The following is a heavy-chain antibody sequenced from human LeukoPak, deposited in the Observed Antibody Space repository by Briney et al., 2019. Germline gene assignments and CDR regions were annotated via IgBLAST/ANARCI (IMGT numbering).Heavy chain of an antibody. CDR2: IYYSGST. D-gene: IGHD1-14*01. J-gene: IGHJ4*02. V-gene: IGHV4-39*01. CDR3: ARQAESVDY. Sequence: PSETLSLTCTVSGGSISSSSYYWGWIRQPPGKGLEWIGSIYYSGSTYYNPSLKSRVTISVDTSKNQFSLKLSSVTAADTAVYYCARQAESVDYWGQGTLVTVSS. CDR1: GGSISSSSYY.